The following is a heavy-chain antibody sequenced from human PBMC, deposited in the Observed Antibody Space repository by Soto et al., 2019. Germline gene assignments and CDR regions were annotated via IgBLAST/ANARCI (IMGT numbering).Heavy chain of an antibody. CDR1: GGTFSSYA. J-gene: IGHJ6*02. CDR3: GTNTGIASYFPGMDL. CDR2: IIPIFGTA. V-gene: IGHV1-69*12. D-gene: IGHD5-18*01. Sequence: QVQLVQSGAEVKKPGSSVKVSCKASGGTFSSYAISWVRQAPGQGLEWMGGIIPIFGTANYAQKFQGSVTTPADESTSTASMELSSLRSEATAVYYCGTNTGIASYFPGMDLWGQGTTVTVSS.